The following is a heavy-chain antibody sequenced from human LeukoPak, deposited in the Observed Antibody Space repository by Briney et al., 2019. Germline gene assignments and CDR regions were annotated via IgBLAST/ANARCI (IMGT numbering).Heavy chain of an antibody. CDR1: GGSISSGGYS. CDR2: IYHSGST. Sequence: SETLSLTCAVSGGSISSGGYSWSWIRQPPGKGLEWIGYIYHSGSTYYNPSLKSRVTISVDRSKNQFSLKLGSVTAADTAVYYCARGGSMVRGVIITKAHAFDIWGQGTMVTVSS. V-gene: IGHV4-30-2*01. CDR3: ARGGSMVRGVIITKAHAFDI. D-gene: IGHD3-10*01. J-gene: IGHJ3*02.